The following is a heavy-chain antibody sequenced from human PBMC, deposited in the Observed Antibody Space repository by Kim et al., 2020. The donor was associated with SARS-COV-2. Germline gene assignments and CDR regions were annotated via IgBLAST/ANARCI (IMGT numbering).Heavy chain of an antibody. D-gene: IGHD1-26*01. CDR2: IKSKTDGGTT. V-gene: IGHV3-15*01. CDR1: GFTFSNAW. CDR3: TTDLSTRWDYAAFDI. Sequence: GGSLRLSCAASGFTFSNAWMSWVRQAPGKGLEWVGRIKSKTDGGTTDYAAPVKGRFTISRDDSKNTLYLQMNSLKTEDTAVYYCTTDLSTRWDYAAFDIWGQGTMVTVSS. J-gene: IGHJ3*02.